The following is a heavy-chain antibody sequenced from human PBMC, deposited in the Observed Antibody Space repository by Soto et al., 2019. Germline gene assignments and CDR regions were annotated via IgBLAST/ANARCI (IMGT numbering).Heavy chain of an antibody. CDR1: GGTFSSYT. J-gene: IGHJ3*02. CDR3: ARGVPWIQLWSDAFDI. CDR2: IIPILGIA. Sequence: ASVKVSCKASGGTFSSYTISWVRQAPGQGLEWMGRIIPILGIANYAQKFQGRVTITADKSTSTAYMELSSLRSEDTAVYYCARGVPWIQLWSDAFDIWGRGTMVTVSS. D-gene: IGHD5-18*01. V-gene: IGHV1-69*02.